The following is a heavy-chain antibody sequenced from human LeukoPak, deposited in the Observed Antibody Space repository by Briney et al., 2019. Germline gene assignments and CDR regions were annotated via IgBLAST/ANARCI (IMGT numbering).Heavy chain of an antibody. CDR1: GGSISSYY. Sequence: SETLSLTCTVSGGSISSYYWSWIRQPPGNGLEWIGYIYYSGSTNYNPSLKSRVTISVDTSKNQFSLKLSSVTAADTAVYYCARHLRNHDAFDIWGQGTMVTVSS. D-gene: IGHD1-14*01. J-gene: IGHJ3*02. CDR3: ARHLRNHDAFDI. CDR2: IYYSGST. V-gene: IGHV4-59*08.